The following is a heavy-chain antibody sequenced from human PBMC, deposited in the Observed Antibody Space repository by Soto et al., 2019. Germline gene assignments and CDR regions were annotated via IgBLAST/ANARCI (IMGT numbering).Heavy chain of an antibody. V-gene: IGHV1-24*01. Sequence: GASVKVSCKVSGYTLTELSMHWVRQAPGKGLEWMGGFDPEDGETIYAQKFQGRVTMTEDTSTDTAYMELSSLRSEDTAVYYCAKRDIVATIGGYYYYGMDVWGQGTTVTVSS. CDR3: AKRDIVATIGGYYYYGMDV. CDR1: GYTLTELS. CDR2: FDPEDGET. J-gene: IGHJ6*02. D-gene: IGHD5-12*01.